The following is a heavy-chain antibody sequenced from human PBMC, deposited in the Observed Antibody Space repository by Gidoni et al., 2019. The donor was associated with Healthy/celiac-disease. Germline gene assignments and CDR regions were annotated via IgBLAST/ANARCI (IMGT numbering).Heavy chain of an antibody. J-gene: IGHJ2*01. Sequence: QLQLQASGPGLVKPSETLSPTCTVSGGAISSSSYYWGWIRQPPGKGLEWIGSIYYSGSTYYNPSLKSRVTISVDTSKNQFSLKLSSVTAADTAVYYCASIKPGWYFDLWGRGTLVTVSS. V-gene: IGHV4-39*01. CDR1: GGAISSSSYY. CDR2: IYYSGST. D-gene: IGHD1-20*01. CDR3: ASIKPGWYFDL.